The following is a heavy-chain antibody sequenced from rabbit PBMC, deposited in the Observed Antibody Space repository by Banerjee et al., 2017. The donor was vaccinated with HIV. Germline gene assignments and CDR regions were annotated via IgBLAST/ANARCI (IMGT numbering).Heavy chain of an antibody. D-gene: IGHD1-1*01. CDR3: ARDLSGVIGWNFNL. CDR2: IDAGSNGNT. V-gene: IGHV1S45*01. CDR1: AFSFSNKYV. J-gene: IGHJ4*01. Sequence: QEQLVESGGDLVKPEGSLTLTCTASAFSFSNKYVMCWVRQATGKGLEWIACIDAGSNGNTYYASWAKGRFTVSKTSWTTVTLQMTSLTAADTATYFCARDLSGVIGWNFNLWGPGALVTVS.